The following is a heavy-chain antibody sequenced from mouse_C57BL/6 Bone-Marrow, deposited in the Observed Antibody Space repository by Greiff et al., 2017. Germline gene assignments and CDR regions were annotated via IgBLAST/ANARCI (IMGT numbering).Heavy chain of an antibody. Sequence: EVQLQQSGPGLAKPSQTLSLTCSVTGYSITSDYWNWIRKSPGNKLEYMGYISYSGSTYYNPTLKSRISITRDTSKNQDYLQLNSVTTEDTATYYCARTNYEYGYWYCDVWGTGTTVTVAS. CDR2: ISYSGST. CDR3: ARTNYEYGYWYCDV. J-gene: IGHJ1*03. CDR1: GYSITSDY. V-gene: IGHV3-8*01. D-gene: IGHD2-4*01.